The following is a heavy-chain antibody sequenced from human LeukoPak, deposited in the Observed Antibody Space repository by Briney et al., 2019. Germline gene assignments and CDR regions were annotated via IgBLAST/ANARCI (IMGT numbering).Heavy chain of an antibody. CDR2: IRQDGSEK. CDR1: GFTFSGHW. V-gene: IGHV3-7*01. D-gene: IGHD6-6*01. Sequence: GGSLRLSCTASGFTFSGHWMSWVRQAPGKGLEWVASIRQDGSEKHDVDSVEGRFIISRDNAKNSLHLQMNSLRAEDTAVYYCAKGSSRPPNAFDIWGQGTLVTVSS. CDR3: AKGSSRPPNAFDI. J-gene: IGHJ3*02.